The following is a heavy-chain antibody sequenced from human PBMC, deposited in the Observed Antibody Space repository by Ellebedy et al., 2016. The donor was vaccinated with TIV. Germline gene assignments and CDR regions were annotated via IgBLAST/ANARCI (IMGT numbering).Heavy chain of an antibody. J-gene: IGHJ5*02. CDR1: GFTFRACW. D-gene: IGHD3-22*01. CDR3: VRDRAYGSRHWFDT. V-gene: IGHV3-74*01. CDR2: IDFDGSGT. Sequence: GESLKISXAASGFTFRACWMHWVRQAPGKGLVWVSRIDFDGSGTSYADSVKGRFTISRDNAKNTLYLQMNSLRAEDTAIYFCVRDRAYGSRHWFDTWGQGTLVAVSS.